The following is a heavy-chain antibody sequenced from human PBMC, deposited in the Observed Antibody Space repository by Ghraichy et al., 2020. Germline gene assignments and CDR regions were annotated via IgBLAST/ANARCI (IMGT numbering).Heavy chain of an antibody. J-gene: IGHJ4*02. CDR1: GGSISSSSYY. CDR2: IYYSGST. V-gene: IGHV4-39*01. CDR3: ARQPYGSGSHLFDY. Sequence: SETLSLTCTVSGGSISSSSYYWGWIRQPPGKGLEWIGSIYYSGSTYYNPSLKSRVTISVDTSKNQFSLKLSSVTAADTAVYYCARQPYGSGSHLFDYWGQGTLVTVSS. D-gene: IGHD3-10*01.